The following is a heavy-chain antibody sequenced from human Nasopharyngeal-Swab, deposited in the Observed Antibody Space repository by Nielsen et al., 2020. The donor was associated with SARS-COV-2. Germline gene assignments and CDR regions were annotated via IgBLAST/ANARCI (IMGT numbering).Heavy chain of an antibody. CDR3: AKEGEGGPNYFEF. CDR1: GDSRISSY. J-gene: IGHJ4*02. V-gene: IGHV4-59*01. Sequence: SETLSLTCTVSGDSRISSYWSWLRQTPGKGLEWIGYIYQNGYTNYNPSLKSRITMSIETSRKQFSLRLRSATAADTAMYYCAKEGEGGPNYFEFWGQGNLVTVSS. D-gene: IGHD3-10*01. CDR2: IYQNGYT.